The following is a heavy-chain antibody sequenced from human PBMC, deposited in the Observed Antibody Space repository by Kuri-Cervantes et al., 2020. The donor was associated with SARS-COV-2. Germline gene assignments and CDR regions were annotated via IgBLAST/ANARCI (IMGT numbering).Heavy chain of an antibody. CDR2: ISGSGGST. D-gene: IGHD3-22*01. V-gene: IGHV3-23*01. Sequence: GESLKISCAASGFTFSSYAMSWVRQAPGKGLEWVSAISGSGGSTYYADSVKGRFTISRDNSKNTLYLQMNSLRAEDTAVYYCAKDLTITPPDYYDSSGYYSHDAFDIWGQGTMVTVSS. J-gene: IGHJ3*02. CDR3: AKDLTITPPDYYDSSGYYSHDAFDI. CDR1: GFTFSSYA.